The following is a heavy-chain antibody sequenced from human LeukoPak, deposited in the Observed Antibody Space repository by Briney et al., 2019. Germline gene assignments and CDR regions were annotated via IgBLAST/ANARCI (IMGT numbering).Heavy chain of an antibody. CDR3: ATERAYSSGWYWFDR. Sequence: GASVTVSCKVSGYTLTELSMHWVGQAPGKGGEWMGGFDPEDGETIYAQKFQGRVTMTEDTSTDTAYMELSSLRSEDTAVYYCATERAYSSGWYWFDRWGQGTLVTVSS. V-gene: IGHV1-24*01. D-gene: IGHD6-19*01. CDR2: FDPEDGET. J-gene: IGHJ5*02. CDR1: GYTLTELS.